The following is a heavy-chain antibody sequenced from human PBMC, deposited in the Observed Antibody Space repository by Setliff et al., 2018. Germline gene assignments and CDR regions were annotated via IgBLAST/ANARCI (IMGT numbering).Heavy chain of an antibody. CDR1: GFTFSSYG. D-gene: IGHD3-9*01. V-gene: IGHV3-30*03. CDR3: ARHYDILPGSLAPLDY. J-gene: IGHJ4*02. CDR2: ISYDGSNK. Sequence: LRLSCAASGFTFSSYGMHWVRQAPGKGLEWVAVISYDGSNKYYADSVKGRFTISRDNSKNTLYLQMNSLRAEDTAVYYCARHYDILPGSLAPLDYWGQGTLVTVSS.